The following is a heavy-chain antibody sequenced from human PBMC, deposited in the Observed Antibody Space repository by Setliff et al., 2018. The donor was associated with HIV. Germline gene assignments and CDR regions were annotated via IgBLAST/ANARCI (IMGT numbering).Heavy chain of an antibody. D-gene: IGHD3-3*01. CDR2: IHYSGSI. J-gene: IGHJ4*02. Sequence: PSETLSLTCTVSGGSISSYYWSWIRQPPGKGLEWIGYIHYSGSIYYNPSLKSRVTISVDTSKNQFSLKLSSVTAADTAVYYCARVCPPVRYNFWSGYYPKAGYFDYWGQGALVTVSS. CDR3: ARVCPPVRYNFWSGYYPKAGYFDY. CDR1: GGSISSYY. V-gene: IGHV4-59*06.